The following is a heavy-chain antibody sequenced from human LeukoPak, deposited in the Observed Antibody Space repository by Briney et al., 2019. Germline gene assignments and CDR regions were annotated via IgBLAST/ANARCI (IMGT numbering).Heavy chain of an antibody. CDR1: GFTFSSYA. J-gene: IGHJ4*02. CDR3: AKGNTMYTAYYFDY. V-gene: IGHV3-23*01. Sequence: GGSLRLSCAASGFTFSSYAMSWVRQAPGKGLEWVSTISGSGGSTHFADSVKGRFTISRDNSKNTLYLQMNSLRAEDTAIYYCAKGNTMYTAYYFDYWGQGTLVTVSS. D-gene: IGHD3-10*02. CDR2: ISGSGGST.